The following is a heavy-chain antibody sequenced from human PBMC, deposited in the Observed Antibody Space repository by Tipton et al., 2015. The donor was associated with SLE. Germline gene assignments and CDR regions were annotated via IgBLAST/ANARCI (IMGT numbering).Heavy chain of an antibody. D-gene: IGHD3-3*02. Sequence: TLSLTCTVSGGSISSGYYYWSWIRQHPGKGLEWIGYIYYSGSTYYNPSLKSRVTISVDTSKNQFSLKLNSVTAADTAVYYCARAPPVAFYYYYYMDVWGKGTTVTVSS. CDR2: IYYSGST. CDR1: GGSISSGYYY. CDR3: ARAPPVAFYYYYYMDV. J-gene: IGHJ6*03. V-gene: IGHV4-31*03.